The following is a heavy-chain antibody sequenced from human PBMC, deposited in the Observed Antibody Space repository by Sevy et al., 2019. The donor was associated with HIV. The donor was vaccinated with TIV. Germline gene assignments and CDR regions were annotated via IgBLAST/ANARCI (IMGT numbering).Heavy chain of an antibody. V-gene: IGHV3-53*01. CDR2: IYSGGST. D-gene: IGHD3-10*01. CDR1: GFTVSSNY. CDR3: ARVSAGYGSRLYYYYGMDV. J-gene: IGHJ6*02. Sequence: GGYLRLSCAASGFTVSSNYMSCVRQAPGKGLEWVSVIYSGGSTYYADSVKGRFTISRDNSKNTLYLQMNSLRAEDTAEYHCARVSAGYGSRLYYYYGMDVWGQGTPVTVSS.